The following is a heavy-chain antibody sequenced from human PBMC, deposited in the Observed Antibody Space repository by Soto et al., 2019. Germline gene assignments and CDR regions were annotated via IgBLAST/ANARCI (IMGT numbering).Heavy chain of an antibody. CDR3: ARVMVLRYYYYYYGMDV. J-gene: IGHJ6*02. CDR2: INHSGST. CDR1: GGSFSGYY. Sequence: QVQLQQWGAGLLKPSETLSLTCAVYGGSFSGYYWSWSRQPPGKGLEWIGEINHSGSTNYNPSLKSRVTISVDTSKNQFSLKLSSVTAADTAVYYCARVMVLRYYYYYYGMDVWGQGTTVTVSS. D-gene: IGHD3-10*01. V-gene: IGHV4-34*01.